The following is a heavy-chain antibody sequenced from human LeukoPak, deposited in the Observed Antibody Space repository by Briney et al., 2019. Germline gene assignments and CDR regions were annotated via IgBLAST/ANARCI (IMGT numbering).Heavy chain of an antibody. CDR3: ARGAPRDYIWGSYRYDWFDP. D-gene: IGHD3-16*02. CDR1: GGSISSYY. CDR2: IYYSGSA. Sequence: SETLSLTCTVSGGSISSYYWSWIRQPPGKGLEWIGYIYYSGSANYNPSLRSRVTISVDTSKNQLSLKLSSVTAADTAVYYCARGAPRDYIWGSYRYDWFDPWGQGTLVTVSS. V-gene: IGHV4-59*01. J-gene: IGHJ5*02.